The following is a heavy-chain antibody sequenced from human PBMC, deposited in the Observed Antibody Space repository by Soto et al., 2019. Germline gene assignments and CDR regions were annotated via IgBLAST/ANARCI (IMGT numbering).Heavy chain of an antibody. D-gene: IGHD2-2*01. Sequence: GGSLRLSCAASGFTFSSYSMNWVRQAPGKGLEWVSSISSSSSYIYYADSVKGRFTISRDNAKNSLYLQMNSLRAEDTAVYYCARDIPPPDFVVVPAAYYGMDVWGQGTTVTVSS. CDR1: GFTFSSYS. CDR3: ARDIPPPDFVVVPAAYYGMDV. CDR2: ISSSSSYI. J-gene: IGHJ6*02. V-gene: IGHV3-21*01.